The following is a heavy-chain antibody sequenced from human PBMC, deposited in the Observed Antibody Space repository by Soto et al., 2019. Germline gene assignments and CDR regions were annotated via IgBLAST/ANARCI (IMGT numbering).Heavy chain of an antibody. J-gene: IGHJ5*02. CDR2: IIPIFGTA. Sequence: SVKVSCKASGGTFSSYAISWVRQAPGQGLEWMGGIIPIFGTANYAQKFQGRVTITADKSTSTAYMELSSLRSEDTAVYYCARDRCDSCRGGWFDPWGQGTLVTVSS. D-gene: IGHD2-15*01. V-gene: IGHV1-69*06. CDR3: ARDRCDSCRGGWFDP. CDR1: GGTFSSYA.